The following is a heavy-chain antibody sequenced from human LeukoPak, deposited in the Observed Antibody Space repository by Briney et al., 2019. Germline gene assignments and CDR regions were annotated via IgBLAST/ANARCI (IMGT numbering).Heavy chain of an antibody. CDR1: GFTFSSYA. CDR3: AKNKWFGEFGSNFDY. J-gene: IGHJ4*02. D-gene: IGHD3-10*01. Sequence: PGGSLRLSCAASGFTFSSYAMSWVRQAPRKGLEWVSAISGSGGSTYYADSVKGRFTISRDNSKNALYLQMNSLRAEDTAVYYCAKNKWFGEFGSNFDYWGQGTPVTVSS. CDR2: ISGSGGST. V-gene: IGHV3-23*01.